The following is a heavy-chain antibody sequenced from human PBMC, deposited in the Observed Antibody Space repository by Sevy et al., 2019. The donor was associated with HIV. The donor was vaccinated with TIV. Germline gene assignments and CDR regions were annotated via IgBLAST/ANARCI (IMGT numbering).Heavy chain of an antibody. J-gene: IGHJ3*02. D-gene: IGHD2-21*02. CDR3: TRAKYDSRAFDI. CDR2: IYSGGTT. V-gene: IGHV3-53*01. CDR1: GFTVTSNY. Sequence: GGSLRLSCAASGFTVTSNYMSWVRQAPGKGLEWDLVIYSGGTTYYADSVKGRFTVSRDNSKNILYLQMSSLRADDTAVYYCTRAKYDSRAFDIWGQGTMVTVSS.